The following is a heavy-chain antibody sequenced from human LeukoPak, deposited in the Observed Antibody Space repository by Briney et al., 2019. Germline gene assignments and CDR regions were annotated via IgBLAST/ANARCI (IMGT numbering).Heavy chain of an antibody. CDR3: AKDYYDGSGYYSALDI. J-gene: IGHJ3*02. V-gene: IGHV3-30*18. Sequence: PGRSLRLSCAASGFTFSSYGMHWVRQAPGKGLEWVAVISYDGSNKYYADSVKGRFTISRGNSKNTLYLQMNSLRAEDTAVYYCAKDYYDGSGYYSALDIWGQGTMVTVSS. D-gene: IGHD3-22*01. CDR1: GFTFSSYG. CDR2: ISYDGSNK.